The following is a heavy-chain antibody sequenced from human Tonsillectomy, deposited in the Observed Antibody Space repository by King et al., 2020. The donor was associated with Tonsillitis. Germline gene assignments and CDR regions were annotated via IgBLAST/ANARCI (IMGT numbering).Heavy chain of an antibody. D-gene: IGHD3-22*01. CDR2: VSAYNGNT. Sequence: VQLVQSGAEIKKPGASVKVSCKASGYTSASYGLTWVRQAPGQGLEWVGWVSAYNGNTNYAQKLQGRVTMTTDTSTGTAYMELTSLTSDDTAVYYCARGPSNYYDSSSYFENWGQGTLVTVSS. V-gene: IGHV1-18*04. CDR3: ARGPSNYYDSSSYFEN. J-gene: IGHJ4*02. CDR1: GYTSASYG.